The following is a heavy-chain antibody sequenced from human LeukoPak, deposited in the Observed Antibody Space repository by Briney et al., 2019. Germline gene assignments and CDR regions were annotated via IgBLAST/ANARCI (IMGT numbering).Heavy chain of an antibody. CDR3: AHSDRYCSSTSCRNFDY. J-gene: IGHJ4*02. D-gene: IGHD2-2*01. Sequence: SGPTLVKPTQTLTLTCTFSGFSLSTSGVGVGWIRQPPGKALEGLALIYWDDDKRYSPSLKSRLTITKDTSKNQVVLTMTNMDPVDTATYYCAHSDRYCSSTSCRNFDYWGQGTLVTVSS. CDR1: GFSLSTSGVG. CDR2: IYWDDDK. V-gene: IGHV2-5*02.